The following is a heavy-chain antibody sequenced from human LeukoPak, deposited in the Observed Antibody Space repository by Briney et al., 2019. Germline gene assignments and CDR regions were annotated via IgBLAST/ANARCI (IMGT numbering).Heavy chain of an antibody. V-gene: IGHV2-5*01. CDR3: AHRRVYDYVWGSYRYFWFDP. CDR1: GFSLSTSGVG. D-gene: IGHD3-16*02. J-gene: IGHJ5*02. CDR2: IYWNDDK. Sequence: SGPTLVKPTQTLTLTCTFSGFSLSTSGVGVGWIRQPPGKALEWLALIYWNDDKRYSPSLKSRLTITKDTSKNQVVLTMTNMDPVDTATYYCAHRRVYDYVWGSYRYFWFDPWGQGTLVTVSS.